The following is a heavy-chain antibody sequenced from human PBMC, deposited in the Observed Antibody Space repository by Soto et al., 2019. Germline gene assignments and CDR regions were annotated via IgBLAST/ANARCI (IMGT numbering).Heavy chain of an antibody. Sequence: GASVKVSCKVSGHSFTGHYMHWVRQAPGQGLEWMGWINPNSGDTNYARKFQGRVTMTRDTSIKTVYMELSSLRSDDTSVYYYARALIGFLDWLPDNYYYGMDVWGQGTTVTVSS. CDR3: ARALIGFLDWLPDNYYYGMDV. J-gene: IGHJ6*02. CDR1: GHSFTGHY. V-gene: IGHV1-2*02. D-gene: IGHD3-3*02. CDR2: INPNSGDT.